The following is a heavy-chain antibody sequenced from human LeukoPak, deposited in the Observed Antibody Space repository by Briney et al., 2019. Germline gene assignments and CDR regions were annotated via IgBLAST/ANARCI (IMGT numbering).Heavy chain of an antibody. D-gene: IGHD4-17*01. CDR2: IHYSGIT. J-gene: IGHJ4*02. CDR3: ARAPLTTAPSDYFDL. CDR1: GGSISTNDYF. V-gene: IGHV4-30-4*01. Sequence: KSSETLSLTCTVSGGSISTNDYFWSWIRQSPEKGLEWIGYIHYSGITKSNPSLESRLTLSVDTSKNQLSLRLTSVTAADTAVYYCARAPLTTAPSDYFDLWGLGTLVTVSS.